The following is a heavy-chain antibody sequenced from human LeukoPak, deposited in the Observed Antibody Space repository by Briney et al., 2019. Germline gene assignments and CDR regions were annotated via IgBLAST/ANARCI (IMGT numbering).Heavy chain of an antibody. CDR1: GFTFSSYA. CDR2: ISGSGGST. D-gene: IGHD5-18*01. J-gene: IGHJ6*02. Sequence: GGSLRLSCAASGFTFSSYAMSWVRQAPGKGLEWVSAISGSGGSTFYADSVKGRFTISRDNSKNTLYLQMNSLSAEDTAVYYCAKYGYSYGGNYYGMDVWGQGTTVTVSS. CDR3: AKYGYSYGGNYYGMDV. V-gene: IGHV3-23*01.